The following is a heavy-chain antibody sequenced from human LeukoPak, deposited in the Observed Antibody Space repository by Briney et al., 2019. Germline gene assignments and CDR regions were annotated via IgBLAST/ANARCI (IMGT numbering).Heavy chain of an antibody. CDR1: GGSISSVGYS. D-gene: IGHD3-9*01. CDR3: ARGKMTCYTFDY. CDR2: IYYSGSN. J-gene: IGHJ4*02. V-gene: IGHV4-30-2*01. Sequence: SQTVSLTCAVSGGSISSVGYSWSWLRQPPGKGLEWIGYIYYSGSNSDNLFGKSRVTISVDRSKKQFSLKLSSVTAADTAVYYCARGKMTCYTFDYWGKGTPVSASS.